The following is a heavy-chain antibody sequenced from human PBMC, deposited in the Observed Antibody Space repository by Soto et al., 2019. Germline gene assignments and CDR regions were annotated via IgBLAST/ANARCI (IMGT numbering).Heavy chain of an antibody. D-gene: IGHD6-6*01. CDR3: AKQFEYPNAFDV. CDR1: GGSISNGHYY. Sequence: QLQLQESGPRLVKPSETLSLTCTVCGGSISNGHYYWGWIRQAPGKGLEWMGTVHHSGDNYYSPSLQSRPTISADTTTNQFSLGVTSVTDADTAVYFCAKQFEYPNAFDVWGQGTLVTVSS. CDR2: VHHSGDN. V-gene: IGHV4-39*01. J-gene: IGHJ3*01.